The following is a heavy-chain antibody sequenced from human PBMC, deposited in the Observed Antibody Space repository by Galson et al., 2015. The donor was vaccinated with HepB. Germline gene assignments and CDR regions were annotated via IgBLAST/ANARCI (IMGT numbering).Heavy chain of an antibody. CDR2: SRSSGDI. CDR3: ARGGGYCSA. J-gene: IGHJ5*02. Sequence: SRSSGDISYTDSVRGRFTISRDNANNSLYLQMNSLRVEDTAVYYCARGGGYCSAWGQGTLVTVSS. V-gene: IGHV3-21*01. D-gene: IGHD2-15*01.